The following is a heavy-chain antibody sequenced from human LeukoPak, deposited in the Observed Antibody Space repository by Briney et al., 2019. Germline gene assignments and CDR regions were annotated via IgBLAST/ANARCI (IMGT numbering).Heavy chain of an antibody. V-gene: IGHV4-4*07. Sequence: SETLSLTCTVSGGSISGYYWSWIRQPAGKGLEWIGRIYTSGSTNYNPSLKSRVTISVDTSKNQFSLKLSSVTAADTAVYYCARAPSLYGSGSYYYMDVWGKGTTVTISS. CDR3: ARAPSLYGSGSYYYMDV. D-gene: IGHD3-10*01. CDR2: IYTSGST. J-gene: IGHJ6*03. CDR1: GGSISGYY.